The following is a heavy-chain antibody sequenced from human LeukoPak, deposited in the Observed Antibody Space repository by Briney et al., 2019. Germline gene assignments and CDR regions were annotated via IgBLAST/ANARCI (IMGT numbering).Heavy chain of an antibody. CDR3: AKDPPRGYSYGYRDY. J-gene: IGHJ4*02. V-gene: IGHV3-23*01. CDR2: ISGSGGST. CDR1: GFTFSSYA. Sequence: GGSLRLSCAASGFTFSSYAMSWVHQAPGKGLEWVSGISGSGGSTYYADSVKGRFTISRDNSKNTLYLQMNSLRAEDTAVYYCAKDPPRGYSYGYRDYWGQGTLVTVSS. D-gene: IGHD5-18*01.